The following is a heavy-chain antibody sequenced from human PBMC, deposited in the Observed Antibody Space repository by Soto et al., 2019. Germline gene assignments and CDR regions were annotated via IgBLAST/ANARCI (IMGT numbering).Heavy chain of an antibody. CDR2: ISYDGSNK. CDR3: ARDADYGDDYFDF. CDR1: GFTFSSYA. V-gene: IGHV3-30*04. J-gene: IGHJ4*02. D-gene: IGHD4-17*01. Sequence: GGSLTLSCAASGFTFSSYAMHWVRQAPGKGLEWVAVISYDGSNKYYSDAVKGRFTIYRDNSKNTLYLQMNSLRAEDTAIYYCARDADYGDDYFDFWGQGTLVTVSS.